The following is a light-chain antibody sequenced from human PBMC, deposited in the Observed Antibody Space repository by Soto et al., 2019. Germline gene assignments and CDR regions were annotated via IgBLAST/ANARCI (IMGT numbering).Light chain of an antibody. V-gene: IGLV3-21*02. CDR3: QVWDTRSDQTWV. Sequence: SYELTQPPSVSVAPGQTASVPCGGNNIGSKSVYWYQQKPGQAPVLVVYGDSDRPSGIPERFSGSRSGSAATLTISGVEAGDEADYYCQVWDTRSDQTWVFGGGTKVTVL. CDR1: NIGSKS. J-gene: IGLJ3*02. CDR2: GDS.